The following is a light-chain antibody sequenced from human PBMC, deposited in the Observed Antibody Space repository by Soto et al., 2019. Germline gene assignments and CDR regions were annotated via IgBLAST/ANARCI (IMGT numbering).Light chain of an antibody. V-gene: IGKV2-28*01. J-gene: IGKJ1*01. CDR3: MQALQTPPWT. CDR1: QSLLQSNGYTY. Sequence: DIVMTQSPLSLPVTPGEPASISCRSSQSLLQSNGYTYLDWYMQKQGQSPQLLIYFGSTRASGVPDRFSCSGSGTDFTLKISRVEAEDVGVYYCMQALQTPPWTFGQGTKVEI. CDR2: FGS.